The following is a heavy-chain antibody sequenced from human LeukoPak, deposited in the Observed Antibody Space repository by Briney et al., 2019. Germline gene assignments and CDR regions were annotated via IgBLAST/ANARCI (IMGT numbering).Heavy chain of an antibody. CDR1: GFTFSSAA. Sequence: GGSLKLSCAASGFTFSSAAMTWVRQAPGKGLEWVSLISPIGGNTFYADSVKGRFTISRDNSKNTAYLQMSTLRVEDTAVYYCVNTEAVVWGQGTLVSVSS. CDR2: ISPIGGNT. CDR3: VNTEAVV. D-gene: IGHD6-19*01. V-gene: IGHV3-23*01. J-gene: IGHJ1*01.